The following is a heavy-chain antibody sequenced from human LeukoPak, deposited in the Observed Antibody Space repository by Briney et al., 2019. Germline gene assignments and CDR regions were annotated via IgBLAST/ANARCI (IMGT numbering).Heavy chain of an antibody. CDR1: GVSISSYY. D-gene: IGHD5-24*01. CDR3: ARGGSRDGYDRPLDY. Sequence: SETMSLTCTVSGVSISSYYWSWIRQPPGKGLEWIGYIYYSGNTNYSPSLKSRVTTSVDTSKNQFSLKLSSVTAADTAVYYCARGGSRDGYDRPLDYWGQGTLVTVSS. J-gene: IGHJ4*02. CDR2: IYYSGNT. V-gene: IGHV4-59*01.